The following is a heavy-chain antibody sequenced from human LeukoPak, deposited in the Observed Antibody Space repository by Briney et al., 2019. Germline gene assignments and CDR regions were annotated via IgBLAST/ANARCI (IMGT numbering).Heavy chain of an antibody. V-gene: IGHV3-9*01. CDR3: ARVLDSSPSYYYYMDV. CDR1: GFTFDDYA. D-gene: IGHD6-13*01. CDR2: IGWNSGSI. J-gene: IGHJ6*03. Sequence: GGSLRLSCAASGFTFDDYAMHWVRQAPGKGLEWVSGIGWNSGSIGYADSVKGRFTISRGNAKNSLYLQMNSLRAEDTALYYCARVLDSSPSYYYYMDVWGKGTTVTVSS.